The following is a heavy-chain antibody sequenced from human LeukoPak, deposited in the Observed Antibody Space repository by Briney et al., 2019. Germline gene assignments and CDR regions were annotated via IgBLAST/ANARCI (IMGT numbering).Heavy chain of an antibody. V-gene: IGHV3-30*18. D-gene: IGHD6-13*01. CDR3: AKSLAAAGTTRFDY. Sequence: PARSLRLSCAASGFTFSSYGMHWVRQAPGKGLDWVAVISYDGSNKYYADSVKGRFTISRDNSKNTLYLQMNSLRAEDTAVYYCAKSLAAAGTTRFDYWGQGTLVTVSS. J-gene: IGHJ4*02. CDR1: GFTFSSYG. CDR2: ISYDGSNK.